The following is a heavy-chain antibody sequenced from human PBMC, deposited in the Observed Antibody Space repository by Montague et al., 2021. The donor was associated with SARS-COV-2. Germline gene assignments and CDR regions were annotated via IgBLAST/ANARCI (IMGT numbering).Heavy chain of an antibody. CDR2: INHSGTT. CDR1: GGSFSGYY. J-gene: IGHJ4*02. D-gene: IGHD4-23*01. Sequence: SETLSLTCAVYGGSFSGYYWTWIRQSPGKRLEWIAEINHSGTTNYNFNPSLRSRVTISVDTSKSQFSLKLSSVTAADTGVYYCARWDPQTLTLIGLRGKSASDYWGQGTLVTVSS. CDR3: ARWDPQTLTLIGLRGKSASDY. V-gene: IGHV4-34*01.